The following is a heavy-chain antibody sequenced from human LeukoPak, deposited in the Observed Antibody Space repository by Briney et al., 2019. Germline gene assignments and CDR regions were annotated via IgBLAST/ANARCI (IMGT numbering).Heavy chain of an antibody. Sequence: PGGSLRLSCAASGFTFSSYGMHWVRQAPGKGLEGVAVISYDGSNKSYADSVKGRFTISRDNSKNTLYLQMNSLRAEDTAVYYCAKDWKWFGELLIDYWGQGTLVTVSS. CDR2: ISYDGSNK. D-gene: IGHD3-10*01. CDR1: GFTFSSYG. V-gene: IGHV3-30*18. CDR3: AKDWKWFGELLIDY. J-gene: IGHJ4*02.